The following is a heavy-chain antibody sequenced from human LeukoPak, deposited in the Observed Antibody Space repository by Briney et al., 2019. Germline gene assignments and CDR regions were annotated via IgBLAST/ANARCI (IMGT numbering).Heavy chain of an antibody. D-gene: IGHD6-19*01. V-gene: IGHV3-23*01. CDR3: AKSTAVAGTFDY. CDR1: GFTVSSNY. CDR2: ISGSGGST. J-gene: IGHJ4*02. Sequence: GGSLRLSCAASGFTVSSNYMSWVRQAPGKGLEWVSAISGSGGSTYYADSVKGRFTISRDNSKNTLYLQMNSLRAEDTAVYYCAKSTAVAGTFDYWGQGTLVTVSS.